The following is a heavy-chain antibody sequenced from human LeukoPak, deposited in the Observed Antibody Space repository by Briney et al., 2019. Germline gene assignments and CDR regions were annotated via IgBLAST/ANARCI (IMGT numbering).Heavy chain of an antibody. CDR1: GFTFSSYA. Sequence: GGSLRLSCAASGFTFSSYAMSWVRQAPGKGLEWVSAISGSGGSTYYADSVKGRFTISRDNSKDTLYLQMNSLRAEDTAVYYCAKDRVSVYYYDSSGYYYFDYWGQGTLVTVSS. CDR2: ISGSGGST. CDR3: AKDRVSVYYYDSSGYYYFDY. V-gene: IGHV3-23*01. D-gene: IGHD3-22*01. J-gene: IGHJ4*02.